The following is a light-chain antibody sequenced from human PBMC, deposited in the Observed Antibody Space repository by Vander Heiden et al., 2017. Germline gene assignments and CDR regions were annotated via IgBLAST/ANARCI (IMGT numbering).Light chain of an antibody. Sequence: EMMLTPSPDTLSLSAGESATLSCSASHSVRRSYLACYQQKPRESPRLLIYGASSRANGSPDRCSGSGSGTDFTPIISSLEREDFAVYYCQQYGSSPPLTFGGGTKVDFK. CDR2: GAS. CDR3: QQYGSSPPLT. V-gene: IGKV3-20*01. J-gene: IGKJ4*01. CDR1: HSVRRSY.